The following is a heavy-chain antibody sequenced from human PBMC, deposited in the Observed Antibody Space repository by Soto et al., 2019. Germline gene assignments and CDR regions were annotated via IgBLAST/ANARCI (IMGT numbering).Heavy chain of an antibody. D-gene: IGHD2-2*01. J-gene: IGHJ6*03. CDR2: IIANNGNT. Sequence: ASVKVSCKASGGTFSSYTISWVRQAPGQGLEWMGWIIANNGNTNYAQKLQGRVTMTTDASTSTAYMELRSLRSDDTAVYYCARAPAAIFDYYMDVWGKGTTVTVSS. CDR1: GGTFSSYT. CDR3: ARAPAAIFDYYMDV. V-gene: IGHV1-18*01.